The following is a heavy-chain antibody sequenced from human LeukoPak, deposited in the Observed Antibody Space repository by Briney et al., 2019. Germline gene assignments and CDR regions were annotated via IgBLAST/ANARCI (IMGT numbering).Heavy chain of an antibody. CDR1: GGSFSGYY. CDR2: INHSGST. V-gene: IGHV4-34*01. CDR3: ARLPARRVVTTPTYFDF. J-gene: IGHJ4*02. Sequence: PSETLSLTCAVYGGSFSGYYWSWIRQPPGKGLEWIGEINHSGSTNYNPSLKSRVTISVDTSKNQFSLILASVTAADTALYYCARLPARRVVTTPTYFDFWGQGTLVTVSS. D-gene: IGHD2-21*02.